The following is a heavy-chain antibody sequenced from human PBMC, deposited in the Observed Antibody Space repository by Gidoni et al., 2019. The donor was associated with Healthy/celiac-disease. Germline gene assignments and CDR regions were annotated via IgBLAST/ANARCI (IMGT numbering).Heavy chain of an antibody. V-gene: IGHV3-21*01. CDR1: GLTFSSYS. J-gene: IGHJ4*02. D-gene: IGHD3-22*01. CDR2: ISSSSSYI. Sequence: EVQLVESGGGLVKPGGSLGLDCAASGLTFSSYSTNWVRQAPGKGLEWVSSISSSSSYIYYADSVKGRFTISRENAKNSLYLQMNSLRAEDTAVYYCARDHGGYYYDSSGYYYADFGYWGQGTLVTVSS. CDR3: ARDHGGYYYDSSGYYYADFGY.